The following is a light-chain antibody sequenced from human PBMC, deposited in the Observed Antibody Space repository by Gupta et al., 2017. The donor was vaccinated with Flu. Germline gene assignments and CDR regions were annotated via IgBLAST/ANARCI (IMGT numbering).Light chain of an antibody. V-gene: IGKV3-20*01. CDR1: QSINSNY. J-gene: IGKJ1*01. CDR2: GAS. Sequence: DIVLTQSPGTLSLSPGETATLSCSASQSINSNYLAWYQQKPGQAPRRLIYGASYWASGIPDRFSGSGSGTDFALTISRLEPEDFAVYYCQQYGSSPQTFGQGTKVEF. CDR3: QQYGSSPQT.